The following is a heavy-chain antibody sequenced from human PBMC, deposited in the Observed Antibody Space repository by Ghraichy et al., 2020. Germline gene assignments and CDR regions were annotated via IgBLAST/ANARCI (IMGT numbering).Heavy chain of an antibody. CDR1: GGSISSYY. CDR2: IYTSGST. V-gene: IGHV4-4*07. Sequence: SQTLSLTCTVSGGSISSYYWSWIRQPAGKGLEWIGRIYTSGSTNYNPSLKSRVTMSVDTSKNQFSLKLSSVTAADTAVYYCARSGKEMATILYWGQGTLVTVSS. D-gene: IGHD5-24*01. CDR3: ARSGKEMATILY. J-gene: IGHJ4*02.